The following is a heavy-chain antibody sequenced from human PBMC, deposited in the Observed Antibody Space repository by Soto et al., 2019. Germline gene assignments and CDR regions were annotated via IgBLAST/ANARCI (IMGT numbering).Heavy chain of an antibody. V-gene: IGHV4-4*02. CDR1: GGSTSSSDW. J-gene: IGHJ4*02. Sequence: QVHLQESGPGLVKPSETLSLTCAISGGSTSSSDWWTWVRQPPGEGLEWIGEIHRAGVTNYNSSLKSRLTISLDHSRNQFSLSLTSVTAADAAVYFCAGRPEIHPRWGQGILVPVS. D-gene: IGHD1-26*01. CDR3: AGRPEIHPR. CDR2: IHRAGVT.